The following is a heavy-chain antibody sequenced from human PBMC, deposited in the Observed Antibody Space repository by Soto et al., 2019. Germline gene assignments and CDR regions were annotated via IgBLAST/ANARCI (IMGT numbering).Heavy chain of an antibody. V-gene: IGHV3-48*02. Sequence: EVQLVESGGGLVQPGGSLRLSCAASGFTFTTYSMNWVRQAPGKGLEWVSYISSSSSTTYYADSVKGRFTISRDNAKNSLYLQMNSPRDEDTAVYYCARDAGSWGYWGQGTLVTDSS. J-gene: IGHJ4*02. CDR1: GFTFTTYS. D-gene: IGHD3-10*01. CDR2: ISSSSSTT. CDR3: ARDAGSWGY.